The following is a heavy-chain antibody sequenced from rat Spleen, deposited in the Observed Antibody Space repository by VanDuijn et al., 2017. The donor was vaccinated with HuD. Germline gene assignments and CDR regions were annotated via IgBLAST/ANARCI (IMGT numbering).Heavy chain of an antibody. V-gene: IGHV5-25*01. J-gene: IGHJ2*01. D-gene: IGHD1-12*02. CDR2: ISPSGGST. Sequence: EVQLVESGGGLVQPGRSLKLSCAASRFTFSNYDMAWVRQAPTKGLEWVASISPSGGSTYYRDSMKGRFTISRDNAKSTLYLQMDSLRSEDTATYYCATYYYDGSYPFDYWGQGVMVTVSS. CDR3: ATYYYDGSYPFDY. CDR1: RFTFSNYD.